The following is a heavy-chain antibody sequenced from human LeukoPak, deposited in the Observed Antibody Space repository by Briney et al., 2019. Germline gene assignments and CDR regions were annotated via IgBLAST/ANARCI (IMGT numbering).Heavy chain of an antibody. J-gene: IGHJ6*02. Sequence: PSETLSLTCTVSGGSITGYYWTWIRQPAGKGLEWIGRIYSGGSTNYNPPLKSRVTMSVDTSKNQFSLKLSSVTAADTAVYYCATGRDADSARGYYDMDVWGQGTTVTASS. V-gene: IGHV4-4*07. CDR2: IYSGGST. CDR1: GGSITGYY. D-gene: IGHD5-24*01. CDR3: ATGRDADSARGYYDMDV.